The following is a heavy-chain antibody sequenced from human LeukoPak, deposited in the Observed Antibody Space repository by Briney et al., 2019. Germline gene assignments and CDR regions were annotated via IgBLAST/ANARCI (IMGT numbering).Heavy chain of an antibody. D-gene: IGHD3-10*02. CDR3: AELGITMIGGV. J-gene: IGHJ6*04. CDR2: ISSSGSTI. Sequence: PGGSLRLSCAASGFTFSSYEMNWVRQAPGKGLEGVSYISSSGSTIYYAESVKGRFTISRDNAKNSLYLQMSSLRAEDTAVYYCAELGITMIGGVWGKGTTVTISS. CDR1: GFTFSSYE. V-gene: IGHV3-48*03.